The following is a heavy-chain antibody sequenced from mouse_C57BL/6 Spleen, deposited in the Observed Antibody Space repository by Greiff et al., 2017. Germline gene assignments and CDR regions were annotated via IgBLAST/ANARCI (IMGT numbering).Heavy chain of an antibody. Sequence: QVQLQQPGAELVKPGASVKMSCKASGYTFTSYWITWVKQRPGQGLEWIGDIYPGSGSTNYNEKFKSKATLTVDTSSSTAYMQLSSLTSEDSAVYYCARHYDYDWEGAMNYWGQGTSVTVSS. D-gene: IGHD2-4*01. CDR1: GYTFTSYW. V-gene: IGHV1-55*01. J-gene: IGHJ4*01. CDR3: ARHYDYDWEGAMNY. CDR2: IYPGSGST.